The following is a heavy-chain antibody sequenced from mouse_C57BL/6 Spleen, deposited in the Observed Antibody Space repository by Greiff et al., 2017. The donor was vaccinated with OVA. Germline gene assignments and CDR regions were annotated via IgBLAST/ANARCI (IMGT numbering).Heavy chain of an antibody. Sequence: VQLQQPGAELVRPGSSVKLSCKASGYTFTSYWMHWVKQRPIQGLEWIGNIDPSDSETHYNQKFKDKATLTVDKSSSTAYMQLSSLTSEDSAVYYCAREGVYDGYFPFAYWGQGTLVTVSA. D-gene: IGHD2-3*01. V-gene: IGHV1-52*01. CDR1: GYTFTSYW. CDR3: AREGVYDGYFPFAY. CDR2: IDPSDSET. J-gene: IGHJ3*01.